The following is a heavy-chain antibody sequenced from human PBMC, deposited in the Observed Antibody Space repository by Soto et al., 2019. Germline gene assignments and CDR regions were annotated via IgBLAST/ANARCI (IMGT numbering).Heavy chain of an antibody. CDR1: GDSISTVDYF. V-gene: IGHV4-30-4*01. CDR3: ARGRYCLTGRCFPNWFDS. Sequence: QVHLLESGPGLVKPSQTLSLTCSVSGDSISTVDYFWAWIRQPPGQALEYIGYIYKITTTYYNPSFESLVANSLDTSKSQFSLNVTSVTAADTAVYFCARGRYCLTGRCFPNWFDSWGQGTLVTVSS. D-gene: IGHD2-15*01. J-gene: IGHJ5*01. CDR2: IYKITTT.